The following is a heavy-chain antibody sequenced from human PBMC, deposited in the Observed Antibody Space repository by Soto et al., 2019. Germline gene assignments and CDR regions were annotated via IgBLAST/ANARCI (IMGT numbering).Heavy chain of an antibody. CDR3: TRDRGCSGGSCHYFDY. J-gene: IGHJ4*02. D-gene: IGHD2-15*01. CDR1: GFTFGDYA. Sequence: PGGSLRLSCTASGFTFGDYAMSWFRQAPGKGLEWVGFIRSKAYGGTTEYAASVKGRFTISRDDSKSIAYLQMNSLKTEDTAVYYCTRDRGCSGGSCHYFDYWGQGTLVTVSS. CDR2: IRSKAYGGTT. V-gene: IGHV3-49*03.